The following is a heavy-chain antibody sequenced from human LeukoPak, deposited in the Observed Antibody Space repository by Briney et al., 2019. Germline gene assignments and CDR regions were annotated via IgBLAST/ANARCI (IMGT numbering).Heavy chain of an antibody. Sequence: GGSLRLSCAASGFTFNSYWMHWVRQAPGKGLVWVSLFKTDGSTTRYADSVKGRFTISRDNAKNTLYLQMNSLRAEDTAVYYCARSTSQGFDYWGQGAPVIVSS. CDR3: ARSTSQGFDY. V-gene: IGHV3-74*01. CDR2: FKTDGSTT. J-gene: IGHJ4*02. CDR1: GFTFNSYW.